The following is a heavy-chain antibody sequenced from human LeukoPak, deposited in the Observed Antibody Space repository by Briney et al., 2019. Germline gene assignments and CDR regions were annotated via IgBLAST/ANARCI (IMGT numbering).Heavy chain of an antibody. CDR3: ARSTATAGIFDY. CDR2: IWYDGINK. J-gene: IGHJ4*02. Sequence: GGSLRLTCAASGFTFSTYGMHWVRQAPGKGLEWVAIIWYDGINKYYAGSVKGRFTISRDNSKNTLYLQMNSLTAEDTAVYYCARSTATAGIFDYWGQGSLVTVSS. CDR1: GFTFSTYG. V-gene: IGHV3-33*01. D-gene: IGHD6-13*01.